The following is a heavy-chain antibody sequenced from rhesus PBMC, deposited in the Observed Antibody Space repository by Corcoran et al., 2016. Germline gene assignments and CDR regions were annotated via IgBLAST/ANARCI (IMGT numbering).Heavy chain of an antibody. CDR3: ARHEDIAAAGRFDV. D-gene: IGHD6-25*01. CDR1: GGSISSSNW. V-gene: IGHV4-93*02. Sequence: QVQLQESGPAVVKPSETLSLTCAVSGGSISSSNWWSWIRQSPGKGLELIGGIYGSGGSTEYNPSLKSRVTISLGTSKNQFSRKLSSVTAADTAVYYCARHEDIAAAGRFDVWGPGVLVTVSS. J-gene: IGHJ5-1*01. CDR2: IYGSGGST.